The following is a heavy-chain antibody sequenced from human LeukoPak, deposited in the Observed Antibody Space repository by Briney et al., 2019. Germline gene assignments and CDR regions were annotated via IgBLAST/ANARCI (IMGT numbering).Heavy chain of an antibody. Sequence: GGSLRLSCAASGFSFSSYGMHWVRQASGKGLEWVAFIRYDGTNKYYANSVKGRFTISRDNSKNTLYLQMNSLRAEDTAVYYCAKGGRYSSPFDCWGQGTLVTVSS. V-gene: IGHV3-30*02. J-gene: IGHJ4*02. CDR2: IRYDGTNK. D-gene: IGHD3-9*01. CDR3: AKGGRYSSPFDC. CDR1: GFSFSSYG.